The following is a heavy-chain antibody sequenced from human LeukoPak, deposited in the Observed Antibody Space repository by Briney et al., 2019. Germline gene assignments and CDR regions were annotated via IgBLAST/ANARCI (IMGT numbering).Heavy chain of an antibody. CDR3: ARDPAPVLRYFDWLDPTNWFGP. CDR1: GYTFTSYT. D-gene: IGHD3-9*01. J-gene: IGHJ5*02. Sequence: ASVKLSCEASGYTFTSYTMHWVRQAPGQRLEWMCCINASNGNTKYSQTFQGRVTITSDTSASTAYMELSSLRSEDTAVYFCARDPAPVLRYFDWLDPTNWFGPWGQGTLVTVSS. V-gene: IGHV1-3*01. CDR2: INASNGNT.